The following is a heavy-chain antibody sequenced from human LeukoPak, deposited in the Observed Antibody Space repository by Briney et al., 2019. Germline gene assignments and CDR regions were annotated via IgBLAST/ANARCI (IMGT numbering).Heavy chain of an antibody. Sequence: GGSLRLSCAASGFTFSSFGMHWVRQAPGKGLEWVAFIRYDGSNIYYVDSVKGRFTISRDNSKNTLYLQMNSLRVEDTAVYYCAKPDGYYGSGSLFDYWGQGTLVTVSS. CDR2: IRYDGSNI. V-gene: IGHV3-30*02. D-gene: IGHD3-10*01. J-gene: IGHJ4*02. CDR1: GFTFSSFG. CDR3: AKPDGYYGSGSLFDY.